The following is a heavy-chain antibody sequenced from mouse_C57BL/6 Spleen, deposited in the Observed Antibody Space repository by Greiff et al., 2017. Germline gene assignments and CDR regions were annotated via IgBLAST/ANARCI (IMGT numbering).Heavy chain of an antibody. CDR1: GYTFTSYW. Sequence: QVQLQQPGAELVKPGASVKLSCKASGYTFTSYWMHWVKQRPGQGLEWIGMIHPNSGSTNYNEKFKSKATLTVDKSSSTAYMQLSSLTSEDSAVYCCARWRDGCYFFDYWGQGTTLTVSS. D-gene: IGHD2-3*01. CDR3: ARWRDGCYFFDY. J-gene: IGHJ2*01. CDR2: IHPNSGST. V-gene: IGHV1-64*01.